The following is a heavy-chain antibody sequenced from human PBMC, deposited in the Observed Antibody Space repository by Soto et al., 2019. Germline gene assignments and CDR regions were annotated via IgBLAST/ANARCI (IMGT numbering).Heavy chain of an antibody. Sequence: QVQLVQSGAEVKKPGSSVKVSCKASGGTFSSYAISWVRQAPGQGLEWMGGIIPIFGTANYAQKFQGRVTITADESTSTAYMERSSLRSEDTAVYYCARKGTIAAAGRYYYGMDVWGQGTTVTVSS. V-gene: IGHV1-69*01. CDR2: IIPIFGTA. CDR3: ARKGTIAAAGRYYYGMDV. CDR1: GGTFSSYA. D-gene: IGHD6-13*01. J-gene: IGHJ6*02.